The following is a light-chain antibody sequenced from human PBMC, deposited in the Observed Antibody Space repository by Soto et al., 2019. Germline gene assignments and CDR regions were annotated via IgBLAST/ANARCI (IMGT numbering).Light chain of an antibody. CDR2: HAS. Sequence: IVLTQSPGTLSLSPGESVTLSCRASQSVGRDYLAWFQHKPGQAPRLLVHHASTRATGVPDRFSGSGSGTDFTLTISSLEPEDFAVYYCQQRSNWPPELTFGPGTKVDIK. CDR3: QQRSNWPPELT. CDR1: QSVGRDY. J-gene: IGKJ3*01. V-gene: IGKV3-11*01.